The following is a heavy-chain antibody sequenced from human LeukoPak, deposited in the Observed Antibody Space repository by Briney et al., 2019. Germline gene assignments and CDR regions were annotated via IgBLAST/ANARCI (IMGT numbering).Heavy chain of an antibody. V-gene: IGHV1-2*02. Sequence: ASVKVSCKTSGYTFTGYYIHWVRQAPGQGLEWMGWINPNSGATTYAQKFQGRVTMTRDTAISTAYMELSRLRSDDTAVYYCAVGVIIMGARAFDYWGQGTLVTVSS. CDR2: INPNSGAT. J-gene: IGHJ4*02. CDR1: GYTFTGYY. CDR3: AVGVIIMGARAFDY. D-gene: IGHD3-3*01.